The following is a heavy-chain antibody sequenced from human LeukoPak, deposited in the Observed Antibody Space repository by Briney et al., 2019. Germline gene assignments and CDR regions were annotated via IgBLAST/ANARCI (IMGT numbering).Heavy chain of an antibody. D-gene: IGHD3-22*01. Sequence: GGALRLSCGASGFTFSYHWMHWVRQVPGKGLVWVSRIDGGGSSTSYADSVKGRFSISRDNAKSTLYLQMSSLRAEDTAVYYCARGPGSSGGAYVGDYWGPGTLVTVSS. CDR1: GFTFSYHW. J-gene: IGHJ4*01. CDR2: IDGGGSST. CDR3: ARGPGSSGGAYVGDY. V-gene: IGHV3-74*01.